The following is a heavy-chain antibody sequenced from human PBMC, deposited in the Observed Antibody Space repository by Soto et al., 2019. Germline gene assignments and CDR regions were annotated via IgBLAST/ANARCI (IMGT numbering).Heavy chain of an antibody. D-gene: IGHD4-17*01. Sequence: QVQLVESGGDLVKPGGSLRLSCAASGFTFSDYYMSWIRQAPGKGPEWVSYISSSGSYTNYADSVKGRFTISRDNAKNSLYLQMNSLRAEDTAVYYCARDKFGDYGDYFYYGLDVWGQGTTVTVSS. J-gene: IGHJ6*02. V-gene: IGHV3-11*05. CDR2: ISSSGSYT. CDR1: GFTFSDYY. CDR3: ARDKFGDYGDYFYYGLDV.